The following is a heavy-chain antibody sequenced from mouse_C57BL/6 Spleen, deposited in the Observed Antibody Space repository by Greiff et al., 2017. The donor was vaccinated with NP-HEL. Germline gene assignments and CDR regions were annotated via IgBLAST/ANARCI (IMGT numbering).Heavy chain of an antibody. CDR3: ARQGAYYAMDY. Sequence: EVQGVESGGGLVQPGGSLKLSCAASGFTFSDYYMYWVRQTPEKRLEWVAYISNGGGSTYYPDTVKGRFTISRDNAKNTLYLQMSRLKSEDTAMYDCARQGAYYAMDYWGQGTSVTVSS. V-gene: IGHV5-12*01. CDR1: GFTFSDYY. CDR2: ISNGGGST. J-gene: IGHJ4*01.